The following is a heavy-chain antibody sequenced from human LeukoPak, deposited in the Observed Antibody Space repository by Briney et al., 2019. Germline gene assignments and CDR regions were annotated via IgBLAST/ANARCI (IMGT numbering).Heavy chain of an antibody. CDR1: GGSISSSSYY. Sequence: HPSETLSLTCTVSGGSISSSSYYWGWIRQAPGKGLEWVSSISRSGSTKYYADSVKGRFTISRDNAKNSLFLQMSNLRDDDTAIYYCARHVGISFWGQGTLVTVSS. J-gene: IGHJ4*02. CDR2: ISRSGSTK. D-gene: IGHD7-27*01. V-gene: IGHV3-11*04. CDR3: ARHVGISF.